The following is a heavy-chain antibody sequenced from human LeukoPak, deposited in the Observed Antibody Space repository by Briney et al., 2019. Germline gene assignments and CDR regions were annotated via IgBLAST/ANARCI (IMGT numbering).Heavy chain of an antibody. Sequence: PSETLSLTCTVSGGSISSSSYNWGWIRQPPGKGLEWIGSIYYSGSTYYNPSLKSRVTISVDTSKNQFSLKLSSVTAADTAVYYCARHVRNLYTLDYWGQGTLVTVSS. D-gene: IGHD4-11*01. CDR3: ARHVRNLYTLDY. V-gene: IGHV4-39*01. CDR2: IYYSGST. CDR1: GGSISSSSYN. J-gene: IGHJ4*02.